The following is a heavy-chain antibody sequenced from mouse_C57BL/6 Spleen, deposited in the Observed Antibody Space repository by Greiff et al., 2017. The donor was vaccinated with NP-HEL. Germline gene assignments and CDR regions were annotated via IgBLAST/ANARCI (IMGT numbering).Heavy chain of an antibody. J-gene: IGHJ4*01. CDR2: IDPSDSYT. CDR1: GYTFTSYW. Sequence: VQLQQPGAELVKPGASVKLSCKASGYTFTSYWMQWVKQRPGQGLEWIGEIDPSDSYTNYNQKFKGKATLTVDTSSSTAYMQLSSLTSEYSAVYYRAIVYYDGMDYWGQGTSVTVSS. V-gene: IGHV1-50*01. CDR3: AIVYYDGMDY.